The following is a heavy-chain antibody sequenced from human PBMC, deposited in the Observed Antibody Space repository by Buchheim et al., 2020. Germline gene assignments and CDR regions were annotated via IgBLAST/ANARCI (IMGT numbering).Heavy chain of an antibody. J-gene: IGHJ6*02. CDR3: AKLGSQINYYYYYGMDV. CDR2: LSGSGGSR. CDR1: GYTFSKYA. V-gene: IGHV3-23*01. Sequence: EVQLLESGGGLVQPGGSLRLSCAASGYTFSKYAMSWVRQAPGKGLEWVSSLSGSGGSRYYADSVKGRFTISRDNSNNTLYLQVNSLRAEDTAVYFCAKLGSQINYYYYYGMDVWGQGTT.